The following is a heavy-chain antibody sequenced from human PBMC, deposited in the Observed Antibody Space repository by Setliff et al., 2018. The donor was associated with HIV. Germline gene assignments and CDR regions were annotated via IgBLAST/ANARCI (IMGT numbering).Heavy chain of an antibody. V-gene: IGHV4-30-4*08. CDR2: IYYSGST. CDR3: ARDRGGGYNNLDY. CDR1: GGSISSGDYY. J-gene: IGHJ4*02. D-gene: IGHD5-12*01. Sequence: TSETLSLTCTVSGGSISSGDYYWSWIRQPPGKGLEWIGYIYYSGSTYYNPSLKSRVTISVDTSKNQFSLKVSSVTAADTAVYYCARDRGGGYNNLDYWGQGTLVTVSS.